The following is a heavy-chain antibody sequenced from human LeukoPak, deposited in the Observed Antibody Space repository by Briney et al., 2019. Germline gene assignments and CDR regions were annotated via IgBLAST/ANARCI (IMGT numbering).Heavy chain of an antibody. CDR2: ISSRSSYL. CDR1: GFTFSSHS. Sequence: PGGSLRLSCAASGFTFSSHSLNWVRQAPGKGLEWVSSISSRSSYLYYADSVKGRFTISRDNAKNSLYLQMNSLRAEDTAMYYCARVSSVQVVGSVNWGQGTLVTVSS. CDR3: ARVSSVQVVGSVN. J-gene: IGHJ4*02. V-gene: IGHV3-21*01. D-gene: IGHD3-22*01.